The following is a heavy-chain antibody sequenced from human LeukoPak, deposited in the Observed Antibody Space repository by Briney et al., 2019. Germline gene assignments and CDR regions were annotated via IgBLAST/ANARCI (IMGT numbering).Heavy chain of an antibody. V-gene: IGHV3-64D*06. Sequence: PGGSLRLSCSASGFTFSRYAMHWVRQAPGKGLEYVSAISSNGGSTYYADSVKGRFTISRDNSRNTLHPQMSSLRVEDTAVYYCVKDSSSWSYFDYWGQGTMVTVSS. J-gene: IGHJ4*02. D-gene: IGHD3-10*01. CDR1: GFTFSRYA. CDR2: ISSNGGST. CDR3: VKDSSSWSYFDY.